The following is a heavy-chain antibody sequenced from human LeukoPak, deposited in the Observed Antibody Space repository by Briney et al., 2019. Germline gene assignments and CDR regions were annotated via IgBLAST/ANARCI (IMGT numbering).Heavy chain of an antibody. D-gene: IGHD3-10*01. CDR3: TTHYSGAYYYGSGSYSPV. Sequence: GGSLRLSCAASGFTFSSYAMSWVRQAPGKGLEWVSAISGSGGSTYYADSVKGRFTISRDNSKNTLYLQMNSLRAEDTAVYYCTTHYSGAYYYGSGSYSPVWGQGTTVTVSS. V-gene: IGHV3-23*01. CDR1: GFTFSSYA. CDR2: ISGSGGST. J-gene: IGHJ6*02.